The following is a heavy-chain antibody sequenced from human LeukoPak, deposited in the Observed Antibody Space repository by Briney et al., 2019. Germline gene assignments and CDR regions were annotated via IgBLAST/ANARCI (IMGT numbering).Heavy chain of an antibody. CDR2: ITDEGSKK. V-gene: IGHV3-30*02. Sequence: GGSLRLSCAASGFTFSTYGMHWVRQTPSKGLEWVTFITDEGSKKYYTDSVEGRFTISRDNSKNTLYLQMNSLRAEDAAVYYCARDVGTWGQGNLVTVSS. CDR3: ARDVGT. CDR1: GFTFSTYG. J-gene: IGHJ5*02. D-gene: IGHD7-27*01.